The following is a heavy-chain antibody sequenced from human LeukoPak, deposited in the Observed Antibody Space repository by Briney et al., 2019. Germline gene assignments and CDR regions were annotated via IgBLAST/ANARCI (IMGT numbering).Heavy chain of an antibody. CDR1: GGTFSSYA. V-gene: IGHV1-69*05. J-gene: IGHJ4*02. CDR3: ALTGYYDSSGYYYYPPFDY. D-gene: IGHD3-22*01. Sequence: GASVKVSCKASGGTFSSYAISWVRQAPGQGLEWMGRIIPTFGTANYAQKFQGRVTITTDESTSTAYMELSSLRSEDTAVYYCALTGYYDSSGYYYYPPFDYWGQGTLVTVSS. CDR2: IIPTFGTA.